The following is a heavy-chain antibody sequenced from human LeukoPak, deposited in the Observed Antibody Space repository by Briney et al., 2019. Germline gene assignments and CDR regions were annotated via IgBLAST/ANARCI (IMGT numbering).Heavy chain of an antibody. CDR2: ISGSGDNT. CDR1: EITFSSYA. D-gene: IGHD2-2*01. CDR3: AKDYCSSISCPPEPHRRFDP. J-gene: IGHJ5*02. Sequence: PGGSLRLSCAASEITFSSYAMSWVRQAPGKGLEWVSAISGSGDNTYYADSVKGRFTISRDNSKNTLYLQMNSLRAEDTAVYYCAKDYCSSISCPPEPHRRFDPWGQGTLVTVSS. V-gene: IGHV3-23*01.